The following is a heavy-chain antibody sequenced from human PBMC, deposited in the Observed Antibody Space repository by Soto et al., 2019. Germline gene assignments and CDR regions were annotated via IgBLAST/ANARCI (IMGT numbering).Heavy chain of an antibody. V-gene: IGHV3-23*01. CDR1: GFTFSSYA. J-gene: IGHJ4*02. Sequence: GGSLRLSCAASGFTFSSYAMSWVRQAPGKGLEWVSAISGSGGSTYYADSVKGRFTISRGNSKNTLYLQMNSLRAEDTAVYYCAKGYSSGWYGSNFDYWGQGNLVTVSS. D-gene: IGHD6-19*01. CDR3: AKGYSSGWYGSNFDY. CDR2: ISGSGGST.